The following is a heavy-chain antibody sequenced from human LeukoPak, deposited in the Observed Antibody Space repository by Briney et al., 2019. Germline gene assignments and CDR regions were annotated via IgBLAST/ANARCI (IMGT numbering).Heavy chain of an antibody. Sequence: GGSLRLSCAASGFTFSSYEMNWVRQAPGKGLEWVSYISRSDSYIYYADSVKGRFTISRDNAKNSLYLQMNSLRAQETAVYYCAKEGIGYCSGGTCYAQGYFDCGGQGCLVTVS. J-gene: IGHJ4*02. V-gene: IGHV3-48*03. CDR3: AKEGIGYCSGGTCYAQGYFDC. D-gene: IGHD2-15*01. CDR1: GFTFSSYE. CDR2: ISRSDSYI.